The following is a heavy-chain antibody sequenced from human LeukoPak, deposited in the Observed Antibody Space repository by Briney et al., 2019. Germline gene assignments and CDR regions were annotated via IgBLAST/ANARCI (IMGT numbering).Heavy chain of an antibody. CDR2: ASGSGGST. J-gene: IGHJ4*02. CDR3: AKDLGSVVTPPSLDY. D-gene: IGHD4-23*01. CDR1: GFTFSSYA. V-gene: IGHV3-23*01. Sequence: GGSLRLSCAGSGFTFSSYAMSWVRQAPGKGLEWVSSASGSGGSTYYADSVKGRFTISRDNSKNTLYLQMNSLRAEDTAVYYCAKDLGSVVTPPSLDYWGQGTLVTVSS.